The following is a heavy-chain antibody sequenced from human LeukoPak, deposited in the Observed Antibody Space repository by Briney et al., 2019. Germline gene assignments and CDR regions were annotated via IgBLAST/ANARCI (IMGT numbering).Heavy chain of an antibody. D-gene: IGHD3-16*01. CDR3: AISPGVMITFGGAPATDYFDY. V-gene: IGHV1-2*02. CDR1: GYTFPDYY. J-gene: IGHJ4*02. CDR2: INPNSGGT. Sequence: ASVKVSCKASGYTFPDYYMHGVRQAPGQGLEWMGWINPNSGGTNYAQKFQGRVTMTRDTSISTAYMEVSRLRSDDTAVYYCAISPGVMITFGGAPATDYFDYWGQGPLVTVSS.